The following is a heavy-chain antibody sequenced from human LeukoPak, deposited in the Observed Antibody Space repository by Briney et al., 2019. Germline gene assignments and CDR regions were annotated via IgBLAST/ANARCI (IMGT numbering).Heavy chain of an antibody. J-gene: IGHJ4*02. D-gene: IGHD3-3*01. CDR2: VSYSGST. V-gene: IGHV4-59*01. Sequence: SETLSLTCTVSGGSISSYYWSWNRQPPGKGLEWIGYVSYSGSTNYNPSLKSRVTISEDTSKNHFSLKLSSVTAADTAVYYCAMYNFWSGYYGDYWGQGTLVTVSS. CDR1: GGSISSYY. CDR3: AMYNFWSGYYGDY.